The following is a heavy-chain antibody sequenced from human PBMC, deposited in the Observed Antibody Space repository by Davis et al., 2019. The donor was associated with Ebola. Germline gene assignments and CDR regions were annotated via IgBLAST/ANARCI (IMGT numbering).Heavy chain of an antibody. CDR3: ARSQFAVPAATDPDY. CDR1: GYTFSDYY. V-gene: IGHV1-2*06. Sequence: AASVKVSCKASGYTFSDYYIHWVRQAPGQGLEWMGRINPHGGGTNYVHKFQGRVTMTRDTSITTAYMDLSGLKTDDTAVYYCARSQFAVPAATDPDYWGQGTLVTVSS. D-gene: IGHD2-2*01. CDR2: INPHGGGT. J-gene: IGHJ4*02.